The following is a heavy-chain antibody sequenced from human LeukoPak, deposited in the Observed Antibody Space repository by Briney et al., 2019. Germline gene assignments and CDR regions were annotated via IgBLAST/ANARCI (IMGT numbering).Heavy chain of an antibody. Sequence: SETLSLTCTVSGGSISSYYWSWIRQPPGKGLEWIGYIYYSGSTNYNPSLKSRVTISVDTSKNQFSLKLSSVTAADTAVYYCAGGVKDYDSPSFDYWGQGTLVTVSS. V-gene: IGHV4-59*01. CDR3: AGGVKDYDSPSFDY. CDR2: IYYSGST. D-gene: IGHD3-22*01. J-gene: IGHJ4*02. CDR1: GGSISSYY.